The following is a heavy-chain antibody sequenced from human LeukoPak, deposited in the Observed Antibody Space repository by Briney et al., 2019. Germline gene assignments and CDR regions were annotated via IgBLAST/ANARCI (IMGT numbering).Heavy chain of an antibody. CDR2: ISYDGNNK. J-gene: IGHJ2*01. D-gene: IGHD1-26*01. CDR1: GFTFSSYG. V-gene: IGHV3-30*18. Sequence: GGSLRLSCAASGFTFSSYGMHWVRQAPGKGLEWVAVISYDGNNKYYADSVKGRFTISRDNSKNTLYLQMNSLRAEDTAVYYCAKSLYSGNYDAFFDLWGRGTLVTVSS. CDR3: AKSLYSGNYDAFFDL.